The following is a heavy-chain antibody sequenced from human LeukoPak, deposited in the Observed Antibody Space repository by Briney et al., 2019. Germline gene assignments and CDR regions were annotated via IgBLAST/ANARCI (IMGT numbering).Heavy chain of an antibody. CDR2: IGKSGRTT. V-gene: IGHV3-48*01. CDR3: AKFAGTTIYYGMDV. CDR1: GFDFSTYR. J-gene: IGHJ6*02. Sequence: GGSLRLSCAASGFDFSTYRMNWVRQAPGKGLEWVSYIGKSGRTTYYADSVKGRFTISRDNGRNSLYLQMNSLRVEDTAVYYCAKFAGTTIYYGMDVWGRGTTVTVSS. D-gene: IGHD1-7*01.